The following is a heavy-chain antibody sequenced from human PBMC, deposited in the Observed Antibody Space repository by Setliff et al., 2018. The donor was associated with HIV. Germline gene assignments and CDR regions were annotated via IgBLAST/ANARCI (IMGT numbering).Heavy chain of an antibody. V-gene: IGHV3-43D*03. J-gene: IGHJ4*02. D-gene: IGHD6-13*01. CDR2: ISWDGGSS. CDR1: GFTFSDYA. Sequence: GGSLRLSCAASGFTFSDYAMTWVRQPPGKGLEWVSFISWDGGSSDYADSVKGRFTISRDNSKSSLFLQMDSLRAEDTAFYYCAALGYSSTWNYWGQGTLVTVSS. CDR3: AALGYSSTWNY.